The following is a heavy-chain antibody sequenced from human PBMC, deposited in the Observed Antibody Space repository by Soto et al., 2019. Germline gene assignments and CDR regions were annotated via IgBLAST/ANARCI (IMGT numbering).Heavy chain of an antibody. CDR2: ISGSGGST. CDR1: GFTFSSYA. J-gene: IGHJ3*02. D-gene: IGHD6-19*01. Sequence: GGSLRLSCAASGFTFSSYAMSWVRQAPGKGLEWVSAISGSGGSTYYADSVKGRFTISRDNSKNTLYLQMNSLRAEDTAVYYCAKDSPFGGWYDYLNDAFDIWGQGTMVTVSS. CDR3: AKDSPFGGWYDYLNDAFDI. V-gene: IGHV3-23*01.